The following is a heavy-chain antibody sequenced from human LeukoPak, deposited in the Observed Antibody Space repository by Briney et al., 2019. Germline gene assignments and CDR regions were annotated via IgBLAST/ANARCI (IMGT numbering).Heavy chain of an antibody. CDR3: ATLHSWGIYRYLGYFDY. CDR2: FDPEDGEI. D-gene: IGHD3-16*02. V-gene: IGHV1-24*01. Sequence: GASVKVSCKVSGYTLTELSMHWVRQAPGKGLEWMGGFDPEDGEIIYAHEFQGRVTVTEDTSTDTAYMDLSSLRSEDTAVYYCATLHSWGIYRYLGYFDYWGQGTLVTVSS. J-gene: IGHJ4*02. CDR1: GYTLTELS.